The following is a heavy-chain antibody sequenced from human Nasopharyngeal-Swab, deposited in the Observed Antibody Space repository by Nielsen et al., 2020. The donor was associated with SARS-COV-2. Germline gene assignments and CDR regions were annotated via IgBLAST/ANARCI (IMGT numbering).Heavy chain of an antibody. J-gene: IGHJ3*02. CDR2: IYDSGST. Sequence: SETLSLTCTVSGGSVRSDSYYWIRIGQPPGKGLEWIGYIYDSGSTKYNPSLKSRVTKSIDTSKNQFFLKLTSVTAADTAVYYCARERPGKSDAFDIWGQGTLVTVSS. CDR3: ARERPGKSDAFDI. CDR1: GGSVRSDSYY. V-gene: IGHV4-61*01. D-gene: IGHD4-23*01.